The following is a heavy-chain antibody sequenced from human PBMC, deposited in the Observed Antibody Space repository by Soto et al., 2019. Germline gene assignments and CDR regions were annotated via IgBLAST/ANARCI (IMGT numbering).Heavy chain of an antibody. CDR3: ARIPYSDTDPCP. V-gene: IGHV3-74*01. CDR2: IYIDGTTT. CDR1: GFAFSTKW. D-gene: IGHD1-26*01. Sequence: GGSLRLSCAASGFAFSTKWMHWVRQAPGKGLVWVSRIYIDGTTTNYADSVKGRFTISRDNAKNMLYLQMDSLRAEDTAVYYCARIPYSDTDPCPWGQGTLVTVSS. J-gene: IGHJ5*02.